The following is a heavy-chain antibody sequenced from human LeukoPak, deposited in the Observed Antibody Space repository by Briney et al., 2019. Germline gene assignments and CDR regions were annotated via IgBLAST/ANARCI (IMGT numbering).Heavy chain of an antibody. CDR3: ARDFRFLDDY. CDR1: GFTFSSYA. V-gene: IGHV3-23*01. CDR2: ISGSGGST. Sequence: GGSLRLSCAASGFTFSSYAMSWVRQAPGKGLEWVSAISGSGGSTYYADSVKGRFTISRDNAKNSLYLQMNSLRAEDTAMYYCARDFRFLDDYWGQGTLVTVSS. J-gene: IGHJ4*02. D-gene: IGHD3-3*01.